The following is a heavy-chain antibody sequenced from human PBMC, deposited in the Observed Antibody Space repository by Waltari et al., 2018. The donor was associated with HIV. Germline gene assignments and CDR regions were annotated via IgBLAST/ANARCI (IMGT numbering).Heavy chain of an antibody. V-gene: IGHV3-7*01. J-gene: IGHJ4*02. CDR2: IKQDEREK. Sequence: EVQLVESGGGLVQHGGSLRLPCAASEFTFNNYWMTWVRQAPGKGLEWVANIKQDEREKYYVDSVKGRFTISRDNAKNSLFLQMNSLRAEDTAVYYCAREALYDSSGYYFDYWGQGTLVTVSS. CDR3: AREALYDSSGYYFDY. D-gene: IGHD3-22*01. CDR1: EFTFNNYW.